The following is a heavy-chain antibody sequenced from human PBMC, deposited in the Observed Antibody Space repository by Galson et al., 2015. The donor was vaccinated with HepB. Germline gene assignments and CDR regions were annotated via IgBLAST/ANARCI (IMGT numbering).Heavy chain of an antibody. Sequence: SLRLSCAASESTFSTYGMHWVRQAPGKGLEWVAVISFDGRNRYYADSVRGRFTISRDNANNSLYLQMNSLRVEDTAVYFCVKDIHADYDLGYNGLDVWGQGTTVTVSS. D-gene: IGHD4-17*01. CDR2: ISFDGRNR. CDR1: ESTFSTYG. J-gene: IGHJ6*02. CDR3: VKDIHADYDLGYNGLDV. V-gene: IGHV3-30*18.